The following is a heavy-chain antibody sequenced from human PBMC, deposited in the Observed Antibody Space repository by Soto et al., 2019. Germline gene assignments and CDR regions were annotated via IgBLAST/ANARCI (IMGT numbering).Heavy chain of an antibody. V-gene: IGHV3-33*01. CDR3: VRDRRIGSAEVLDY. CDR2: IWYDGSNE. Sequence: QVQLVESGGGVVQPGRSLRLSCAASGFTFRDYAMYWVRQAPGKGLEWVAVIWYDGSNEFYADSVRGRFTISKDNSKDTLYLQMNSLRGEDTAVYYFVRDRRIGSAEVLDYWGQGTLVTVSS. J-gene: IGHJ4*02. CDR1: GFTFRDYA. D-gene: IGHD1-1*01.